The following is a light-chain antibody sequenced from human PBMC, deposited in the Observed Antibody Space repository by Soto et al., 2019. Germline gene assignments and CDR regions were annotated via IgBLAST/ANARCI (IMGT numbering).Light chain of an antibody. V-gene: IGKV1-39*01. CDR3: QQSYSTPWT. Sequence: DIQMTQSPSSQSASVGARVTITCRASQSISSYLNWYQQKPGKAPKLLIYAASSLQSGVPSRFSGSGSGTDFTLTISSLQPEDFATYYCQQSYSTPWTFGQGT. J-gene: IGKJ1*01. CDR2: AAS. CDR1: QSISSY.